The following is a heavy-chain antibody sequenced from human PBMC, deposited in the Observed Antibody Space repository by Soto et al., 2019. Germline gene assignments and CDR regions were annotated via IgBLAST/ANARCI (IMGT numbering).Heavy chain of an antibody. CDR3: ARGATVTREYFYGMDV. Sequence: ASVKVSCKTSVGSFSNYAISWVRQAPGQGLEWMGAIIPMFGTANYAQMFQGRVTITADESTNTAYMQVSSLRSEDSAVYYCARGATVTREYFYGMDVWGQGTTVTVSS. CDR2: IIPMFGTA. J-gene: IGHJ6*02. D-gene: IGHD4-4*01. V-gene: IGHV1-69*13. CDR1: VGSFSNYA.